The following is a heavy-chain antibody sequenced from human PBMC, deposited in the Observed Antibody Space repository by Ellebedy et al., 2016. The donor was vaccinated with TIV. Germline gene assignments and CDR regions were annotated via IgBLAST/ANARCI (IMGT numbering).Heavy chain of an antibody. D-gene: IGHD3-16*01. Sequence: SETLSLXCTVSGGSLSGRYWTWIRQSPGKGLEWIGNIDYSGNANYNPSLKSRVTLSIDTSKNQFSLRVHSVTAADTAVYYCVRDREGGDFDYWGQGTLVTVSS. J-gene: IGHJ4*02. CDR2: IDYSGNA. CDR1: GGSLSGRY. CDR3: VRDREGGDFDY. V-gene: IGHV4-59*11.